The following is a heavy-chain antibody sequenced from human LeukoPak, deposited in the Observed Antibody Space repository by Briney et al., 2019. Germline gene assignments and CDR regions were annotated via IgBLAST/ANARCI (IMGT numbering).Heavy chain of an antibody. V-gene: IGHV4-39*01. J-gene: IGHJ5*02. Sequence: SETLSLTCSVSGGSINSNDYYWGWVRQPPGEGLEWMGTVFYTGDTYYNPSLKSRLTMSVDTSRNQFSLKLSSVTAADTALYYCARHRDSFGWTAGFDTWGQGIPVTVSS. CDR1: GGSINSNDYY. D-gene: IGHD3-9*01. CDR2: VFYTGDT. CDR3: ARHRDSFGWTAGFDT.